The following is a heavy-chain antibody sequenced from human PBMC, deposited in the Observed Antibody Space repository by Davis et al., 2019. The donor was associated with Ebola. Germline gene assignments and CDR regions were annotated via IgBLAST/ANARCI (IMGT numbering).Heavy chain of an antibody. CDR1: GINFSNYG. J-gene: IGHJ4*02. D-gene: IGHD6-13*01. Sequence: GESLKISCAASGINFSNYGMFWVRQAPGKVMEWVAVISPDGSDKNYADSVKGRFTISRDNSKNTLYPQMNSLRAEDTAVYYCARLCSSSCPNDYWGQGTLVTVSS. CDR2: ISPDGSDK. CDR3: ARLCSSSCPNDY. V-gene: IGHV3-30*03.